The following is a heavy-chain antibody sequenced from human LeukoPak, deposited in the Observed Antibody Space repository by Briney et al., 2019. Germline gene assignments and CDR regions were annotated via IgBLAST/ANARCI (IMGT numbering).Heavy chain of an antibody. CDR2: ISAYNGNT. V-gene: IGHV1-18*01. J-gene: IGHJ3*02. D-gene: IGHD2-2*01. Sequence: GASVKVSCKASGYTFTSYGISWVRQAPGQGLEWMGWISAYNGNTNYAQKLQGRVTMTTDTSTSTAYMELRSLRSDDTAVYYCARDEYCSSTSCYLDEAFDIWGQGTMVTVSS. CDR3: ARDEYCSSTSCYLDEAFDI. CDR1: GYTFTSYG.